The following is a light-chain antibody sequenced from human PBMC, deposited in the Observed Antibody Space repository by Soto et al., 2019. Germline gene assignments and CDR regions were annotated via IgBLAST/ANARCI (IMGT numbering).Light chain of an antibody. CDR1: SSNIGAGYD. J-gene: IGLJ1*01. CDR2: GNS. CDR3: QSYDSSLKV. V-gene: IGLV1-40*01. Sequence: QSVLTQPPSVSGAPGQRVSISCNGSSSNIGAGYDVHWYQQLPGTAPKLLIYGNSNRPSGVPDRFFGSNSGTSASLAITGLQAEDEADYYCQSYDSSLKVFGTGTKLTVL.